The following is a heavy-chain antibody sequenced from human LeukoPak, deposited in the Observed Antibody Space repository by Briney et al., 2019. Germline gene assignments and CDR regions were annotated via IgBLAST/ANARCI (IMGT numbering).Heavy chain of an antibody. V-gene: IGHV3-11*01. D-gene: IGHD4-17*01. CDR1: GFTLSGYY. Sequence: GGSLRLSCAASGFTLSGYYMSWIRQAPGKGLECVSYISISVSTIYYADSVKGRFTISRDNAKNSLYLQMNSLRAEDTAVNYCARDSDDYGDSFDFWGQGTLVTVSS. CDR2: ISISVSTI. CDR3: ARDSDDYGDSFDF. J-gene: IGHJ4*02.